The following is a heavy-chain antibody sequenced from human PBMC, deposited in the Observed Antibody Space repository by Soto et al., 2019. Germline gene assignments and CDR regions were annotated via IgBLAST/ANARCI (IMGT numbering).Heavy chain of an antibody. J-gene: IGHJ4*02. D-gene: IGHD6-13*01. CDR2: ISAYNGNT. CDR1: GYTFTSYG. Sequence: GASVKVSCKASGYTFTSYGISWVRQAPGQGLEWMGWISAYNGNTNYAQKLQGRVTMTTDTSTSTAYMELRSLRSDNTAVYYCASGSRYSSSWYSGHWGQGTLVTVSS. V-gene: IGHV1-18*01. CDR3: ASGSRYSSSWYSGH.